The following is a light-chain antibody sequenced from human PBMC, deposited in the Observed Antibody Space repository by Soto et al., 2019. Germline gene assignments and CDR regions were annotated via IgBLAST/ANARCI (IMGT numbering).Light chain of an antibody. Sequence: QSVLTQPPSVSAAPGQKVTISCSGSSSNIGNNYVSWYQQLPGTAPKLLIYDNNKRPSGIPDRFSGSKSGTSATLGITGLQTGDEVDYYCGTWDSSLSAEVFGGGTKLTVL. CDR3: GTWDSSLSAEV. CDR2: DNN. CDR1: SSNIGNNY. J-gene: IGLJ3*02. V-gene: IGLV1-51*01.